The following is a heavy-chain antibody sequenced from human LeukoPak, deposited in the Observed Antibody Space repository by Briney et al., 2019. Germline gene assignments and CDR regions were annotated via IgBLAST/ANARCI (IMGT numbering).Heavy chain of an antibody. CDR2: ISSSSSYI. D-gene: IGHD5-12*01. J-gene: IGHJ4*02. CDR1: GFTFSSYS. CDR3: ARDAGHSGYDQYYFDY. Sequence: TGGSLRLSCAAPGFTFSSYSMNWVRQAPGKGLEWVSSISSSSSYIYYADSVKGRFTISRDNAKNSLYLQMNSLRAEDTAVYYCARDAGHSGYDQYYFDYWGQGTLVTVSS. V-gene: IGHV3-21*01.